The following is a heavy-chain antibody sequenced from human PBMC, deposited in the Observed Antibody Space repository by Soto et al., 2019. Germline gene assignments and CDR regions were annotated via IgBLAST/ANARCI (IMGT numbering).Heavy chain of an antibody. CDR2: IGTARDT. V-gene: IGHV3-13*01. J-gene: IGHJ6*02. CDR1: GFTFSSYD. CDR3: ARDLAAAGTGGMDV. D-gene: IGHD6-13*01. Sequence: EVQLVESGGGLVQPGGSLRLSCAASGFTFSSYDMHWVRQATGKGLEWVSAIGTARDTYYPGSVKGRFTISRKNAKNSLYLQMNSLRAEDTAVYSCARDLAAAGTGGMDVWGQGTTVTVSS.